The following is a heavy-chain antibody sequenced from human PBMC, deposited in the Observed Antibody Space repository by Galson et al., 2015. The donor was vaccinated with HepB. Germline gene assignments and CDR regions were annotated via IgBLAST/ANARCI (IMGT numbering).Heavy chain of an antibody. CDR1: GYTLTEIS. CDR2: SDPESGER. Sequence: SVKVSCKVSGYTLTEISMYWLRRVPGKGLEFMGGSDPESGERMYGQTFQGRVTLTEDTTTDTAYMGLRSLRSEDTALYYCATADLWSGYFDYWGQGTLVTVSS. CDR3: ATADLWSGYFDY. J-gene: IGHJ4*02. D-gene: IGHD3-3*01. V-gene: IGHV1-24*01.